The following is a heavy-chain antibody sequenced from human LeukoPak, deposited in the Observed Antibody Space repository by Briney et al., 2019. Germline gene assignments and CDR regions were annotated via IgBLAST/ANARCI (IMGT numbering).Heavy chain of an antibody. CDR1: GGSISSSSYY. CDR2: IYYSGST. CDR3: ARREAYNWNYLKKLGPDY. J-gene: IGHJ4*02. D-gene: IGHD1-7*01. Sequence: PSETLSLTCTVSGGSISSSSYYWGWLRQPPGKGLEWIGSIYYSGSTYYNPSLKSRVTISVDTSKNQFSLKLSSVTAADTAVYYCARREAYNWNYLKKLGPDYWGQGTLVTVSS. V-gene: IGHV4-39*01.